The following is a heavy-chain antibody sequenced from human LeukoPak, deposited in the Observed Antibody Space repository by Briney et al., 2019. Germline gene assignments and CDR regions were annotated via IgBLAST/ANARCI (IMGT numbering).Heavy chain of an antibody. D-gene: IGHD2-2*02. V-gene: IGHV3-7*01. Sequence: GGSLTPSCAASGFTFSSYWMSWVRQPPGKGLEWVANIKQDGSEKYYVDSVKGRFTISRDNAKNSLYLQMNSLRAEDTAVYYCARATLGYCSSTSCYTGYFDYWGQGTLVTVSS. CDR1: GFTFSSYW. J-gene: IGHJ4*02. CDR3: ARATLGYCSSTSCYTGYFDY. CDR2: IKQDGSEK.